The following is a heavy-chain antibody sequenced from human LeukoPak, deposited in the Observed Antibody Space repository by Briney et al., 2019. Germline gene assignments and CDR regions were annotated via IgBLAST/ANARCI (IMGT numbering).Heavy chain of an antibody. D-gene: IGHD3-22*01. CDR3: ASPNDRSYYYYGMDV. V-gene: IGHV3-23*01. J-gene: IGHJ6*02. Sequence: GGSLRLSCAASGFTFSSYTMSWVRQAPGKGLEWVSAISGSGGSTYYADSVKGRFTISRDNSKNTLYLQMNSLRAEDTAVYYCASPNDRSYYYYGMDVWGQGTLVTVSS. CDR1: GFTFSSYT. CDR2: ISGSGGST.